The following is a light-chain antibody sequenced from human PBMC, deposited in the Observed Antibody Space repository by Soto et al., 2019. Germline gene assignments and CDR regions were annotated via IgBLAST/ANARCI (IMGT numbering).Light chain of an antibody. V-gene: IGKV3-20*01. CDR1: QSVGSSY. CDR2: GAS. CDR3: QQYGSSPRT. J-gene: IGKJ1*01. Sequence: EIVLTQSPGTLSLSPGERATLSCRASQSVGSSYLAWYQQKPGQAPRLLICGASSRATGIPDRFSGSGPGTDFTLTISRLEPEDFAVYYCQQYGSSPRTFGQGTKV.